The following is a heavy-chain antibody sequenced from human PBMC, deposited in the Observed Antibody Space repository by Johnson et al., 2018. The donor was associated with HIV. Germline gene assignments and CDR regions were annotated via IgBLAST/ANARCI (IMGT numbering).Heavy chain of an antibody. CDR3: ARGDLSDASFHI. Sequence: VQLVESGGGVVQPGRSLRLSCAASGFTFDDYGMSWVRQAPGKGLEWVSGIYSGGSTYYADSVKGRFTISRDNSKNTLYLQMGSLRAEDMAVYYCARGDLSDASFHIWGQGTMVTVSS. CDR1: GFTFDDYG. D-gene: IGHD3-10*01. V-gene: IGHV3-66*02. J-gene: IGHJ3*02. CDR2: IYSGGST.